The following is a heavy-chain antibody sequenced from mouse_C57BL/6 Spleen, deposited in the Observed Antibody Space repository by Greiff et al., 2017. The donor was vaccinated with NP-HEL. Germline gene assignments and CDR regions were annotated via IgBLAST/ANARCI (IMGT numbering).Heavy chain of an antibody. J-gene: IGHJ4*01. Sequence: QVQLQQSGAELVRPGSSVKLSCKASGYTFTSYWMHWVKQRPIQGLEWIGNIDPSDSETHYNQKFKDKATLTVDKSSSTAYMQLSSLTSEDSAVYYCAREERDLTGSYAMDYWGQGTSVTVSS. CDR1: GYTFTSYW. CDR2: IDPSDSET. CDR3: AREERDLTGSYAMDY. V-gene: IGHV1-52*01. D-gene: IGHD4-1*01.